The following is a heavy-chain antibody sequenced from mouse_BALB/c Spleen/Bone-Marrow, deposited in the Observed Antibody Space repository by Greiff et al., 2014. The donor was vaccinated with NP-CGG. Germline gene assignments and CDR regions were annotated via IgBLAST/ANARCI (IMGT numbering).Heavy chain of an antibody. CDR3: ARYDYDGAYAMDY. V-gene: IGHV5-6-5*01. J-gene: IGHJ4*01. Sequence: EVMLVESGGGLVKPGGSLKLSCAASGFTFSSYAMSWVRQTPEKRLEWVASISSGGSTYYPDSVKGRFTISRDNTRNILYLQMSSLRSEDTAMYYCARYDYDGAYAMDYWGQGTSVTVSS. CDR2: ISSGGST. D-gene: IGHD2-4*01. CDR1: GFTFSSYA.